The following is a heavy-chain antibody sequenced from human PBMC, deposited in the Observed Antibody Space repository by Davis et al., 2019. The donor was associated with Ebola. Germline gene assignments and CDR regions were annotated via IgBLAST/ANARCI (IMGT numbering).Heavy chain of an antibody. CDR1: GGSISSYY. CDR2: IYYSGST. Sequence: PSETLSLTCTVSGGSISSYYWSWIRQPPGKGLEWIGYIYYSGSTNYNPSLKSRVTISVDTSKNQFSLKLSSVTAADTAVYYCASSIITGYSSGWYLDYWGQGTLVTVSS. CDR3: ASSIITGYSSGWYLDY. V-gene: IGHV4-59*08. J-gene: IGHJ4*02. D-gene: IGHD6-19*01.